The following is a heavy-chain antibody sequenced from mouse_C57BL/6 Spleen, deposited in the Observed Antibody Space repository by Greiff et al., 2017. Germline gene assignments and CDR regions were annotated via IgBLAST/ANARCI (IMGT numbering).Heavy chain of an antibody. CDR3: ARSSYYGSSYFDY. V-gene: IGHV1-80*01. CDR1: GYAFSSYW. J-gene: IGHJ2*01. CDR2: IYPGDGDT. D-gene: IGHD1-1*01. Sequence: QVQLQQSGAELVKPGASVKISCKASGYAFSSYWMNWVKQRPGKGLEWIGQIYPGDGDTNYNGKFKGKATLTADKSSSTAYMQLSSLTSEDSAVYFCARSSYYGSSYFDYWGQGTTLTVSS.